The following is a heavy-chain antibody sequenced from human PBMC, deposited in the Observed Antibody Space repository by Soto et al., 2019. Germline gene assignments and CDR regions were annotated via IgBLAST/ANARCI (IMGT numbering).Heavy chain of an antibody. Sequence: QVQLVQSGAEVKKPGASVKVSCKASGYTFTSYGISWVRQAPGQGLEWMGWISAYNGNTNYAQKLQGRVTMTTDTSTSTAYMEVRSRRSDDTAVYYCAGGDCSSTSCRSPDFDYWGQANLGTVSS. D-gene: IGHD2-2*01. CDR2: ISAYNGNT. V-gene: IGHV1-18*01. CDR1: GYTFTSYG. J-gene: IGHJ4*02. CDR3: AGGDCSSTSCRSPDFDY.